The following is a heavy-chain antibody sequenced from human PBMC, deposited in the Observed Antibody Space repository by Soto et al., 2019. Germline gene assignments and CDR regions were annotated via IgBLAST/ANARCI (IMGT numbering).Heavy chain of an antibody. CDR3: ARRPRYSSVWAFDY. J-gene: IGHJ4*02. CDR1: GYTFTSYD. V-gene: IGHV1-8*01. D-gene: IGHD6-19*01. CDR2: MNPNSGNT. Sequence: ASVKVSCKASGYTFTSYDINWVRQATGQGLEWMGWMNPNSGNTGYAQKFQGRVTMTRNTSISTAYMELSSLRSEDTAVYYCARRPRYSSVWAFDYWGQGTLVPVSS.